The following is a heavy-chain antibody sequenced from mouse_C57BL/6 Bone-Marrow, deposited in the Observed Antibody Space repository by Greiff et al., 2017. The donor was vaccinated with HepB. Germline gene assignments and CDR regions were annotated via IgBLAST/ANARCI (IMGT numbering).Heavy chain of an antibody. CDR1: GFTFSDYG. CDR3: ARPGFAY. CDR2: LSSGSSTI. J-gene: IGHJ3*01. Sequence: EVQLVESGGGLVKPGGSLKLSCAASGFTFSDYGMHWVRQAPEKGLEWVAYLSSGSSTIYYADTVQGRFTISRDNAKNTLFRQMTSLGSEDTAMYYCARPGFAYWGQGTLVTVAA. V-gene: IGHV5-17*01.